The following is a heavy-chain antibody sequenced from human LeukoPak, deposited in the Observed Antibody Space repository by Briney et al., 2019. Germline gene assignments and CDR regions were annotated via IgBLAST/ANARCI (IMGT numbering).Heavy chain of an antibody. CDR2: INHSGST. J-gene: IGHJ4*02. V-gene: IGHV4-34*01. CDR1: GGSFSGHY. CDR3: AREPRPYNAWFDY. D-gene: IGHD5-24*01. Sequence: SETLSLTCAVYGGSFSGHYWSWIRQPPGKGLEWIGEINHSGSTNYNPSLKSRVTISVDTSKNQFSLKLSSVTAADTAVYYCAREPRPYNAWFDYWGQGTLVTVSS.